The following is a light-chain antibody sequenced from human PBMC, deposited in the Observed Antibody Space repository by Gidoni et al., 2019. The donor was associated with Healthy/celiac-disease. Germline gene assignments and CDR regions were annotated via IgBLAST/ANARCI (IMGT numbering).Light chain of an antibody. CDR1: QDISNY. CDR2: DAS. CDR3: QQYDNLPLT. V-gene: IGKV1-33*01. J-gene: IGKJ4*01. Sequence: DIQMTQSPSYLSASVGDRVTITCQASQDISNYLNWYQQKPGKAPKLLIYDASNLETGVPSRFSGSGSGTDFTFTISSVQPEDIATYYCQQYDNLPLTFGGGTKVEIK.